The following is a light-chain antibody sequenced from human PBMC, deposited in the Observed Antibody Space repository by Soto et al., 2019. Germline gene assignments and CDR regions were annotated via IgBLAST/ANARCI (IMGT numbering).Light chain of an antibody. V-gene: IGLV1-47*01. Sequence: QSVLTPPPSASGTPGQRVTISCSGSSSNIGSNYVYWYQQLPGTAPKLLIYRNNQRPSGVPDRFSGSKSGTSASLAISGLRSEDEADYYCAAWDDSLSVVVFGGGTKLTVL. CDR2: RNN. J-gene: IGLJ2*01. CDR1: SSNIGSNY. CDR3: AAWDDSLSVVV.